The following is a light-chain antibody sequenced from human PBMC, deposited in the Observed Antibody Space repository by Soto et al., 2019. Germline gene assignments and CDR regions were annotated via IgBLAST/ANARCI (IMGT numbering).Light chain of an antibody. V-gene: IGKV1-6*01. CDR1: QGISNE. J-gene: IGKJ1*01. CDR2: GAS. Sequence: IQMTQSPSSLSASVGDRVTITCRASQGISNELGWYQQRPGKAPKVLIYGASNLQSGVPSRFSGSTSGTDFTLTISSLQPEDFATYYCLQDYTYPWTFGQGTKVEMK. CDR3: LQDYTYPWT.